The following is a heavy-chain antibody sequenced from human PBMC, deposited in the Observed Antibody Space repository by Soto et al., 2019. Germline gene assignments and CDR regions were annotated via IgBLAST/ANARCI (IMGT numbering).Heavy chain of an antibody. CDR3: AREFGSGSYNWFDP. D-gene: IGHD3-10*01. CDR1: GFTLRSYA. V-gene: IGHV3-23*01. J-gene: IGHJ5*02. Sequence: GGSLRLSCTASGFTLRSYAMSWVRQAPGKGLEWVSTISGRDSTTYYADSVKGRFTISRDNSKNTLYLQVNSLRAEDTAVYYCAREFGSGSYNWFDPWGQGTQVTVSS. CDR2: ISGRDSTT.